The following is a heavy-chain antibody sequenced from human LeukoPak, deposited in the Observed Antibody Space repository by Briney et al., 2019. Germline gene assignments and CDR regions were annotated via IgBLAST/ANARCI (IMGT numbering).Heavy chain of an antibody. CDR2: ICYSGST. CDR3: ARERGLVRDFDY. V-gene: IGHV4-30-4*01. Sequence: SQTLSLTCTVSGGSISSGDYYWSWIRQPPGKGLEWIGYICYSGSTYYNPSLKSRVTISVDTSKNQFSLKLSSVTAADTAVYYCARERGLVRDFDYWGQGTLVTVSS. CDR1: GGSISSGDYY. J-gene: IGHJ4*02. D-gene: IGHD3-10*01.